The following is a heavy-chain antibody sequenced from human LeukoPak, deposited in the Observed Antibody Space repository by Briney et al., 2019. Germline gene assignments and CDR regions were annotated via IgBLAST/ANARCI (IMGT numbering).Heavy chain of an antibody. CDR1: GFTFSSYS. Sequence: PGGSLRLSCAASGFTFSSYSMNLVRQAPGKGLEWVSSISSSSSYIYYADSVKGRFTISRDNAKNSLYLQMNSLRAEDTAVYYCAREPGIAAAGTDPDYWGQGTLVTVSS. J-gene: IGHJ4*02. CDR2: ISSSSSYI. CDR3: AREPGIAAAGTDPDY. D-gene: IGHD6-13*01. V-gene: IGHV3-21*01.